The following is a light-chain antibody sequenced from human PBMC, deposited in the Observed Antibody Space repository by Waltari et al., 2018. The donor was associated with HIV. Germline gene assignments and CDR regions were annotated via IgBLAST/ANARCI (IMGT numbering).Light chain of an antibody. CDR2: SNN. CDR3: ETLDDNLNGPV. Sequence: QSVLTQPPSASGTPGQRVTISCSGSSPNIGNNASSWYQPFPGTAPKLLIYSNNQRPSGVPDRFSGSKSGTSASLAISGLQSEDEANYYCETLDDNLNGPVFGGGTKLTVL. CDR1: SPNIGNNA. J-gene: IGLJ2*01. V-gene: IGLV1-44*01.